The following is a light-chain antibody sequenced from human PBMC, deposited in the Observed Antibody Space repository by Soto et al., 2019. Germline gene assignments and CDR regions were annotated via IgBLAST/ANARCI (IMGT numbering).Light chain of an antibody. CDR3: SSYAGSDKHVL. Sequence: QSALTQPPSASGSPGQSVIISCTGTSSDIGAYRFVSWYQQHPGKAPKLRIYEVIKRPSGVPDRFSGSKSGNTASLTVSGLQAEDEADYYCSSYAGSDKHVLFGGGTKLTVL. J-gene: IGLJ2*01. V-gene: IGLV2-8*01. CDR2: EVI. CDR1: SSDIGAYRF.